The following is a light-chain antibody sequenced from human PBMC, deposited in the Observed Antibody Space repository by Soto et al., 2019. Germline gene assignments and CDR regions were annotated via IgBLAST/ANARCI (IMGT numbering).Light chain of an antibody. Sequence: QSVLTQPPSASGTPGQRVTIPCSGSSSNIGSHTVSWYQQLPGTAPKLLIYSNNQRPSWVPDRFSGSKSGTSASLAISELQSEDEADYYCAAWDDRLNGQGVFGGGTKVTVL. V-gene: IGLV1-44*01. CDR2: SNN. CDR1: SSNIGSHT. CDR3: AAWDDRLNGQGV. J-gene: IGLJ3*02.